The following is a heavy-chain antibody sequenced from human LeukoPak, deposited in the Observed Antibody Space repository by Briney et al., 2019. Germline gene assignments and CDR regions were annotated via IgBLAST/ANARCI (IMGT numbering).Heavy chain of an antibody. CDR2: IYRAGAT. J-gene: IGHJ4*02. D-gene: IGHD4-17*01. CDR3: ARVTEGDYPDF. V-gene: IGHV3-66*01. Sequence: GGSLRLSCAASGFTVSGNYMSWVRQAPGKGLEWVSVIYRAGATYYADSVKGRFTISRDNSKNTLYLQMNSLRADDTAVYYCARVTEGDYPDFWGQGTLVIVSS. CDR1: GFTVSGNY.